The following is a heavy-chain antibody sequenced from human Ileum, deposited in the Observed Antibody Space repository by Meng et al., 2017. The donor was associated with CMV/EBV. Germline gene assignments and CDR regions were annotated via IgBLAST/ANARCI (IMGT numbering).Heavy chain of an antibody. V-gene: IGHV3-74*01. CDR1: GFSFSSYW. CDR3: ASGEWFDP. D-gene: IGHD3-10*01. CDR2: INTDGSSG. J-gene: IGHJ5*02. Sequence: GESLKISCVASGFSFSSYWMHWVRQGPGKGLVWVSRINTDGSSGSYADSVTGRFTMSRDNAKNTVYLQMNSLRAEDTAVYYCASGEWFDPWGHGTQVTVSS.